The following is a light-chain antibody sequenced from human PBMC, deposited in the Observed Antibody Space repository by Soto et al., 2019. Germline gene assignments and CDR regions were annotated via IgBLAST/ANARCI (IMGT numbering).Light chain of an antibody. J-gene: IGKJ4*01. CDR2: GAS. V-gene: IGKV3-15*01. CDR3: QQYNNWPLT. Sequence: DIVITQSPATLSVSPGETATLSCRASQSVSTNLAWYQQKPGQAPRLLIYGASTRATGLPARFSGSGSGTIFTLTIGSLQSEDSAVYYCQQYNNWPLTFGGGTKVDIK. CDR1: QSVSTN.